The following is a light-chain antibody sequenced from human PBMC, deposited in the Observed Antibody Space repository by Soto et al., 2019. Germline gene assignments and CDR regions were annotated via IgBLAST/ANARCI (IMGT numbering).Light chain of an antibody. CDR3: SSYTSTRTYVV. CDR1: SSDVGGYNY. J-gene: IGLJ2*01. Sequence: QSALTQPASVSGSPGQSITISCTGTSSDVGGYNYVSWYQQHPGKAPKLMIYAVSDRPSGVSNRFSGSKSGNTASLTISGLQAEDEADYYCSSYTSTRTYVVFGGGTKLTVL. V-gene: IGLV2-14*01. CDR2: AVS.